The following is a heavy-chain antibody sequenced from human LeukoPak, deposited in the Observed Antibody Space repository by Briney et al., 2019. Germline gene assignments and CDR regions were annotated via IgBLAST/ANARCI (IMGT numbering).Heavy chain of an antibody. J-gene: IGHJ4*02. Sequence: SVTVSCKASGGTFSSYAISWVRQAPGQGLEWMGRIIPILGIANYAQKLQSRVTITADKYTSTAYMELSELRYEDRAVYYCPRVRIAADGTISSYFDYWGQGTLVTVSS. CDR3: PRVRIAADGTISSYFDY. CDR1: GGTFSSYA. V-gene: IGHV1-69*04. D-gene: IGHD6-13*01. CDR2: IIPILGIA.